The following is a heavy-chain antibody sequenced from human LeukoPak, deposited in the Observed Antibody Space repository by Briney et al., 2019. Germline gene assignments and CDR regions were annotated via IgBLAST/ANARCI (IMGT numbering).Heavy chain of an antibody. CDR1: GGAISSYY. D-gene: IGHD3-22*01. J-gene: IGHJ2*01. Sequence: PSETLSLTCTVSGGAISSYYWSWIRQPAGKGLEWIGRIYTSGSTNYNPSLKSRVTMSVDTSKNQFSLKLSSVTAADTAVYYCARDRYYYDSSGIYWYFDLWGRGTLVTVSS. CDR2: IYTSGST. V-gene: IGHV4-4*07. CDR3: ARDRYYYDSSGIYWYFDL.